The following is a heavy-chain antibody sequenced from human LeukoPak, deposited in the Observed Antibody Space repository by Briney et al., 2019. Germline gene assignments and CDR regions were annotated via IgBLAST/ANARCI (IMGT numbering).Heavy chain of an antibody. D-gene: IGHD2-15*01. V-gene: IGHV3-53*01. Sequence: GGSLRLSCAASGLTVSSNHMSWVRQAPGKGLELVSVIYSGGSTYYADSVKGRFTISRDNSKNTLYLQMNSLRAEDTAVYYCASGYCSGGSCYSVYFQHWGQGTLVTVSS. CDR3: ASGYCSGGSCYSVYFQH. CDR2: IYSGGST. J-gene: IGHJ1*01. CDR1: GLTVSSNH.